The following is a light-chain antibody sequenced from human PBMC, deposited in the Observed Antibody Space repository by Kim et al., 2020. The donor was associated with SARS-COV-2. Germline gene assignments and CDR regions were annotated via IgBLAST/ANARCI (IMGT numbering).Light chain of an antibody. V-gene: IGLV3-1*01. CDR1: KLGDKY. CDR2: EDT. J-gene: IGLJ3*02. Sequence: SYELTQPPSVSVSPGQTASISCSGDKLGDKYVCWYQQKPGQSPVLLIYEDTKRPSGIPVRFSGSYSGNTATLTISGTQPMDEADYYCQAWDSNTWVFGGGTKLTVL. CDR3: QAWDSNTWV.